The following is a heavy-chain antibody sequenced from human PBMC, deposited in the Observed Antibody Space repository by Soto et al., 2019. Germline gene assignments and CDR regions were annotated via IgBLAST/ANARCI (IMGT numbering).Heavy chain of an antibody. Sequence: VQLVESGGGVVQPGRSLRLSCAASGFTFSSYAMHWVRQAPGKGLEWVAVISYDGSNKYYADSVKGRFTISRDNSKNTLYLQMNSLRAEDTAVYYCARDKDVLLWFGELSGYGMDVWGQGTTVTVSS. CDR3: ARDKDVLLWFGELSGYGMDV. CDR2: ISYDGSNK. CDR1: GFTFSSYA. J-gene: IGHJ6*02. D-gene: IGHD3-10*01. V-gene: IGHV3-30-3*01.